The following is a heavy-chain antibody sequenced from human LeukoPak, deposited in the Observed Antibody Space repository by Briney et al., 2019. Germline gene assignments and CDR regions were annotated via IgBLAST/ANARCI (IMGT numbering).Heavy chain of an antibody. V-gene: IGHV3-9*01. D-gene: IGHD3-22*01. CDR3: AKDLAYDSSGSFGY. CDR2: ISWNSGSI. J-gene: IGHJ4*02. CDR1: GFTFDDYA. Sequence: AGGSLRLSCAASGFTFDDYAMHWVRQAPGKGLEWVSGISWNSGSIGYADSVKGRFTISRDNAKNSLYLQMNSLRAEDTALYYCAKDLAYDSSGSFGYWGQGTLVTVSS.